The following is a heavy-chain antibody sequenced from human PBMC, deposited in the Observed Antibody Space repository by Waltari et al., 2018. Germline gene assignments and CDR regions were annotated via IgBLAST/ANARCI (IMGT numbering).Heavy chain of an antibody. Sequence: EVLLVESGGGLVKPGGSLRLSCAASGFTFSSYSMNWVRQAPGKGLEWVSSIRRSGSYTHYVDSVKGRFTISRDNAKNSLYLQMNTLRAEDTAVYYCARGGWGFYLDDWGQGTLVTSSS. CDR1: GFTFSSYS. CDR3: ARGGWGFYLDD. CDR2: IRRSGSYT. D-gene: IGHD7-27*01. V-gene: IGHV3-21*02. J-gene: IGHJ4*02.